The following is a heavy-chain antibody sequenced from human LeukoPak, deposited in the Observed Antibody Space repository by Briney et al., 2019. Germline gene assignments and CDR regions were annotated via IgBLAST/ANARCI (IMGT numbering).Heavy chain of an antibody. J-gene: IGHJ4*02. D-gene: IGHD3-3*01. V-gene: IGHV3-23*01. Sequence: GGSLRLSCAASGFTFSSYAMSWVRQAPGKGLEWVSAISGSGGSTYYADSVKGRFTISRDNSKNTLYLQMNSLRAEDTAVYYCAREDYDFWSGYYVGAFDYWGQGTLVTVSS. CDR3: AREDYDFWSGYYVGAFDY. CDR2: ISGSGGST. CDR1: GFTFSSYA.